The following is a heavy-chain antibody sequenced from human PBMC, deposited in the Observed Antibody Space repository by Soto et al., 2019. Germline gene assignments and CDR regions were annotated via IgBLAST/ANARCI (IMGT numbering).Heavy chain of an antibody. J-gene: IGHJ4*02. CDR2: IYWDDDK. D-gene: IGHD3-10*01. V-gene: IGHV2-5*02. CDR3: AHSTYYSASGSYCTGGFDY. Sequence: QITLKESGPTLVKPTQTLTLTCTFSGFSLSTSGVGVGWIRQPPGKALEWLALIYWDDDKRYSPSLKSRLPNYRDNANYQVGLTITNMDPVDTATCYCAHSTYYSASGSYCTGGFDYWGQGTLGTVSS. CDR1: GFSLSTSGVG.